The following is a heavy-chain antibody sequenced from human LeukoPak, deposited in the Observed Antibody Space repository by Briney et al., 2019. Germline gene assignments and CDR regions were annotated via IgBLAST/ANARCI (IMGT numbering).Heavy chain of an antibody. J-gene: IGHJ3*02. CDR2: IYYSGST. CDR1: GGSFSGYY. Sequence: SETLSLTCAVYGGSFSGYYWSWIRQPPEKGLEWIGYIYYSGSTNYNPSLKSRVTISVDTSKNQFSLKLSSVTAADTAVYYCARDLTMVRGAEGPIWGQGTMVTVSS. V-gene: IGHV4-59*01. CDR3: ARDLTMVRGAEGPI. D-gene: IGHD3-10*01.